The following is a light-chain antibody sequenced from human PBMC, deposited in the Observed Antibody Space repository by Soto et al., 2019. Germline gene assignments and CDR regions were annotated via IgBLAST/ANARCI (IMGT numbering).Light chain of an antibody. V-gene: IGLV2-14*03. CDR2: DVN. Sequence: QSVLTQPASVSGSPGQSITISCTGTSSDVGGYNYVSWYQQHPGKAPKLMIYDVNNRPSGVSNRFSGSKSGNTASLTISGRQAEDEADYYCSSYTSSSTVVFGGGTKLTVL. CDR3: SSYTSSSTVV. CDR1: SSDVGGYNY. J-gene: IGLJ2*01.